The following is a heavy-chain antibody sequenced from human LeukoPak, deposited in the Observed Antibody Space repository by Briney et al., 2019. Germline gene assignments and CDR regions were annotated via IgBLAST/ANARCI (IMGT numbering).Heavy chain of an antibody. Sequence: GGCLRLSCSASGFTFSSYGMHWVRQAPGKGLEWVAVIWYDGSNKYYADSVKGRFTISRDNSKNTLYLQMNSLRAEDTAVYYCAREGGKQQLIHYFDYWGQGGPATVSS. CDR2: IWYDGSNK. J-gene: IGHJ4*02. CDR3: AREGGKQQLIHYFDY. D-gene: IGHD6-13*01. V-gene: IGHV3-33*08. CDR1: GFTFSSYG.